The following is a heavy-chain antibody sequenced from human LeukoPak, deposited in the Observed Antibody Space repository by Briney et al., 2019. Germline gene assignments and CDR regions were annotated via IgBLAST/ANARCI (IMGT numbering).Heavy chain of an antibody. CDR3: AKEGYYYDSSGYFDY. V-gene: IGHV3-23*01. CDR2: ISGSGGST. D-gene: IGHD3-22*01. CDR1: GFTFSSYW. Sequence: GGSLRLSCAASGFTFSSYWMSWVRQAPGKGLEWVSAISGSGGSTYYADSVKGRFTISRDNSKDTLYLQMNSLRAEDTAVYYCAKEGYYYDSSGYFDYWGQGTLVTVSS. J-gene: IGHJ4*02.